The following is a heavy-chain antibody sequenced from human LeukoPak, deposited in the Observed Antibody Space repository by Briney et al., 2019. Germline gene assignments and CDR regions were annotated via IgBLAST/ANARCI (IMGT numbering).Heavy chain of an antibody. D-gene: IGHD3-10*01. CDR3: ARGAVRLLLFGDSGRKSKTYFDY. V-gene: IGHV1-8*01. J-gene: IGHJ4*02. CDR2: MNPKSGDT. CDR1: GYTFTNYD. Sequence: ASVKVSCKASGYTFTNYDINWVRQATGQGLEWMGWMNPKSGDTGYAQNFQGRVSMTRSTSITTAYMELSSLRSEDTAVYYCARGAVRLLLFGDSGRKSKTYFDYWGQGTLVTVSS.